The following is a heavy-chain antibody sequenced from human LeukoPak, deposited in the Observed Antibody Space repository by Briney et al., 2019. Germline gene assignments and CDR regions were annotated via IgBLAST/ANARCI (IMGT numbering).Heavy chain of an antibody. Sequence: ASVKVSCKASGYTFTSYGISWVRQAPGQGLEWMGWISAYNGNTNYAQKPQGRVTMTTDTSTSTAYMELRSLRSDDTAVYYCARRREYDYVWGSSFPGYYYYMDVWGKGTTVTISS. CDR3: ARRREYDYVWGSSFPGYYYYMDV. CDR2: ISAYNGNT. J-gene: IGHJ6*03. D-gene: IGHD3-16*01. CDR1: GYTFTSYG. V-gene: IGHV1-18*01.